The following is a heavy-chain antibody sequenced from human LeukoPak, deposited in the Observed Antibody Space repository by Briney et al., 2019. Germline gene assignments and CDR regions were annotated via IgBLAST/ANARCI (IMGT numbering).Heavy chain of an antibody. J-gene: IGHJ3*02. D-gene: IGHD3-16*01. CDR2: ISADGSNT. CDR3: ARPLGGFSRDVFDI. CDR1: GFTLRNYW. Sequence: PGGSLRLSCAASGFTLRNYWMYWVRQAPGKGLVWVSRISADGSNTFYADSVKGRFAISRDDAKNTLYLQMSSMRVDDVAVYYCARPLGGFSRDVFDIWGHGTRVTVSS. V-gene: IGHV3-74*01.